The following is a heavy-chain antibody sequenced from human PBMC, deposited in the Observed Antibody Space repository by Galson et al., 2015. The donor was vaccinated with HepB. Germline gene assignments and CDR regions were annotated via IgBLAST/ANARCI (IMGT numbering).Heavy chain of an antibody. CDR2: IKQDGSEK. J-gene: IGHJ6*02. Sequence: SLRLSCAASGFTFSSYWMSWVRQAPGKGPEWVANIKQDGSEKYYVDSVKGRFTISRDNAKNSLYLQMNSLRAEDTAVYYCARDLEWYCSSTSCYSSDYYYGMDVWGQGTTVTVSS. CDR3: ARDLEWYCSSTSCYSSDYYYGMDV. D-gene: IGHD2-2*01. V-gene: IGHV3-7*01. CDR1: GFTFSSYW.